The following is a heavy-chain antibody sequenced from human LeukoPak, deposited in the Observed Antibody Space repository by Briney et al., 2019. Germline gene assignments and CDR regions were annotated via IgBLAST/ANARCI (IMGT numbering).Heavy chain of an antibody. D-gene: IGHD5-12*01. J-gene: IGHJ4*02. Sequence: GGSLRLSCAASGFNFNSYAMHWVRRAPGKGLEWVAVISDDRRNKDYADSVKGRFTVSRDNSKNTLDLQMNSLRVEDTAVYYCARESPRKTANQRDAGYSGYDSVGYYDYWGQGTLVTVSS. CDR1: GFNFNSYA. CDR2: ISDDRRNK. V-gene: IGHV3-30*04. CDR3: ARESPRKTANQRDAGYSGYDSVGYYDY.